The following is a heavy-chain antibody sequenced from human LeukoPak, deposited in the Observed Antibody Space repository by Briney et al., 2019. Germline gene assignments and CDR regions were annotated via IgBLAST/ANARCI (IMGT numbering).Heavy chain of an antibody. CDR2: ISSSSSYI. CDR3: ARVVSKTHGVSDY. Sequence: GGSLRLSCAASGFTFSSYSMNWVRQAPGKGLEWVSSISSSSSYIYYADSVKGRFSISRDNAKNSLYLQMNSLRAEDTAVYYCARVVSKTHGVSDYWGQGTLVTVSS. V-gene: IGHV3-21*01. J-gene: IGHJ4*02. CDR1: GFTFSSYS. D-gene: IGHD2-8*01.